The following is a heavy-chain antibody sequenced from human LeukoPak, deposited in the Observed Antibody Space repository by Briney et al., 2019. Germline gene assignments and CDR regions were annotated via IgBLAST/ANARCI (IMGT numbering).Heavy chain of an antibody. CDR2: IRYDGSNQ. V-gene: IGHV3-30*02. D-gene: IGHD4/OR15-4a*01. CDR1: EFTFSSYG. CDR3: AKRLWESKGLDPFDI. J-gene: IGHJ3*02. Sequence: GGSLRLSCAASEFTFSSYGMHWVRQAPGKGLEWVAFIRYDGSNQYYTDSVKGRFTISRDNSKNTLYLQMNSLRADDTALYYCAKRLWESKGLDPFDIWGQGTMVTVSS.